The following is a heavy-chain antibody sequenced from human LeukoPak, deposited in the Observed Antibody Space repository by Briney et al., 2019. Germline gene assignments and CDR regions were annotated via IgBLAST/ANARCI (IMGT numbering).Heavy chain of an antibody. V-gene: IGHV4-61*01. CDR2: IYYSGST. CDR3: ASDYVDYVFDY. D-gene: IGHD4-17*01. Sequence: SETLSLTCTVSGGSVSSGSYYWSWIRQPPGKGLEWRGYIYYSGSTNYNPSLKSRVTISVDTSKNQFSLKLSSVTAADTAVYYCASDYVDYVFDYWGQGTLVTVSS. CDR1: GGSVSSGSYY. J-gene: IGHJ4*02.